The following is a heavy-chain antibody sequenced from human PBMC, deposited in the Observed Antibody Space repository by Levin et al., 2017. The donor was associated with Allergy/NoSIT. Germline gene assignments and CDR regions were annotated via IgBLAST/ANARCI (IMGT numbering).Heavy chain of an antibody. CDR1: GFTFSSYG. CDR3: AKQRVVPAFDI. CDR2: ISYDGSNK. Sequence: SCAASGFTFSSYGMHWVRQAPGKGLEWVAVISYDGSNKYYADSVKGRFTISRDNSKNTLYLQMNSLRAEDTAVYYCAKQRVVPAFDIWGQGTMVTVSS. J-gene: IGHJ3*02. V-gene: IGHV3-30*18. D-gene: IGHD2-2*01.